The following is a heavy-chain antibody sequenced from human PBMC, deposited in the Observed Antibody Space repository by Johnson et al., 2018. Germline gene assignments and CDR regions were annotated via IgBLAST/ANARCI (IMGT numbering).Heavy chain of an antibody. CDR2: ISFEGSNT. V-gene: IGHV3-30*03. CDR1: GFTFSSYG. Sequence: VQLVESGGGLVQXGGSLRLSCAASGFTFSSYGMSWVRQAPRMGLEWVAVISFEGSNTYYADSVKGRFTISRDNSRNTLYLEMNSLRAEDTAVYYCARDSSSWYPEYFQHWGQGTLITVSS. D-gene: IGHD6-13*01. J-gene: IGHJ1*01. CDR3: ARDSSSWYPEYFQH.